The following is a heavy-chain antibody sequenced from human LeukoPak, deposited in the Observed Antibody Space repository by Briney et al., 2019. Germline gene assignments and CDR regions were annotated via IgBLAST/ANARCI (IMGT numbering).Heavy chain of an antibody. D-gene: IGHD1-1*01. V-gene: IGHV3-30-3*01. J-gene: IGHJ4*02. CDR3: ARDKERRGFDY. CDR2: ISYDGSNK. Sequence: GGSLRLSCAASGFTFSSYAMHWVRQAPGKGLEWVAVISYDGSNKYYADSVKGRFTTSRDNSKNTLYLQMNSLRAEDTAVYYCARDKERRGFDYWGQGTLVTVSS. CDR1: GFTFSSYA.